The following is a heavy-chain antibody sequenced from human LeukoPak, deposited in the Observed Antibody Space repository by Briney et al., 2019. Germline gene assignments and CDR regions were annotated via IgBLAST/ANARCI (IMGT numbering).Heavy chain of an antibody. D-gene: IGHD3-16*01. Sequence: GGSLRLSCAVSGFTFGTYSMNWVRQAPGKGLEWVSSISSGSVYIHYADSVKGRFTISRDNAKNSVYLQMDSLTTEDTGVYFCARGGGNAEYWGQGTLVTVSS. V-gene: IGHV3-21*01. CDR1: GFTFGTYS. CDR3: ARGGGNAEY. CDR2: ISSGSVYI. J-gene: IGHJ4*02.